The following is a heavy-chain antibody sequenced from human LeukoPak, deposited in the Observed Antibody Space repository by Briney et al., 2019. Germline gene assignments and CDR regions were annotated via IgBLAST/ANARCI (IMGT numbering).Heavy chain of an antibody. CDR1: GFTFSNAW. CDR2: IKNKAVGGTT. J-gene: IGHJ6*02. V-gene: IGHV3-15*01. D-gene: IGHD6-19*01. Sequence: PGGSLRLSCAASGFTFSNAWMSWVRQAPGKGLEWVGRIKNKAVGGTTDYAAPVKGSFTISRDDSKNTLNLQMNNLRSEDTAVYYCARDQEVAGIYYYYYYGMDVWGQGTTVTVSS. CDR3: ARDQEVAGIYYYYYYGMDV.